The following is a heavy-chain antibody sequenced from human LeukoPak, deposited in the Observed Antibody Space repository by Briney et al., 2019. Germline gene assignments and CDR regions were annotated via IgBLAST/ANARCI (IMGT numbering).Heavy chain of an antibody. CDR2: ISGSGVSI. J-gene: IGHJ4*02. V-gene: IGHV3-23*01. D-gene: IGHD3-22*01. CDR1: GFTFSSFA. CDR3: ALGDSSGYYLD. Sequence: GGSLRLSCAASGFTFSSFAMSWVRQAPGKGLEWVSLISGSGVSIYYADSVKGRFTISRDNSKNTLYLQMFSLRVEDTAVYYCALGDSSGYYLDWGQGTLVTVSS.